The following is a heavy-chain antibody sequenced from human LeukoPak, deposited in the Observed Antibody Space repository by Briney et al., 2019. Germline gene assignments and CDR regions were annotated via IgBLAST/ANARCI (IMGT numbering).Heavy chain of an antibody. J-gene: IGHJ6*03. Sequence: SETLSLTCTVSGGSISSYYWSWIRQPAGKGLEWIGRIYTSGSTNYNPSLKSRVTMSADTSKNQFSLKVDSLTAADTAVYYCVANGYYCLDVWGKGTTVTVSS. CDR1: GGSISSYY. D-gene: IGHD2-8*01. CDR3: VANGYYCLDV. CDR2: IYTSGST. V-gene: IGHV4-4*07.